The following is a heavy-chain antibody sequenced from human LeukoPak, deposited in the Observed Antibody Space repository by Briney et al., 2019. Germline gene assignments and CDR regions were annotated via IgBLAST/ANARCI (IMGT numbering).Heavy chain of an antibody. CDR2: ISYDGSNE. CDR3: ARDGGYDSSGYSFDY. CDR1: GFTFSTYG. V-gene: IGHV3-30*03. Sequence: GGSLRLSCAASGFTFSTYGMHWVRQAPGKGLEWVAVISYDGSNEYYADSVKGRFTISRDNSKNTLYLQMSSLRAEDTAVYYCARDGGYDSSGYSFDYWGQGTLVTVSS. D-gene: IGHD3-22*01. J-gene: IGHJ4*02.